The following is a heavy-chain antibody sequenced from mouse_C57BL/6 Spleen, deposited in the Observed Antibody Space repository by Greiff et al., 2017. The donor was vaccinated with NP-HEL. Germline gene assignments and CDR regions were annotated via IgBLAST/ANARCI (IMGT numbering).Heavy chain of an antibody. CDR3: ARDGKDWYFDV. Sequence: EVKLMESGPGLVKPSQSLSLTCSVTGYSITSGYYWNWIRQFPGNKLEWMGYISYDGSNNYNPSLKNRISITRDTSKNQFFLKLNSVTTEDTATYYCARDGKDWYFDVWGTGTTVTVSS. D-gene: IGHD4-1*01. CDR2: ISYDGSN. CDR1: GYSITSGYY. J-gene: IGHJ1*03. V-gene: IGHV3-6*01.